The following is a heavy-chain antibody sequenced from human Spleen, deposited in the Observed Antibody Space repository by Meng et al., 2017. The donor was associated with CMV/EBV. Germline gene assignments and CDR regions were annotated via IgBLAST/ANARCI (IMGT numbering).Heavy chain of an antibody. D-gene: IGHD2-8*01. J-gene: IGHJ4*02. CDR3: ARGPPNGVYLDN. CDR2: TR. Sequence: ASVKVSCKASGYTLTAYYMHWVRQAPGQGLEWLAGTRNYGQTFQDRLIISTDESSTTAYMELNSLTSGDTAIYYCARGPPNGVYLDNWGQGTLVTVSS. CDR1: GYTLTAYY. V-gene: IGHV1-46*01.